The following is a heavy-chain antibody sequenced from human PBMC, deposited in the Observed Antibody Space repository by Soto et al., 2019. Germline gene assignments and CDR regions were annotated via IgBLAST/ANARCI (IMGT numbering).Heavy chain of an antibody. CDR3: AKNQERELPRVIDF. D-gene: IGHD1-7*01. J-gene: IGHJ4*02. CDR2: MSGSSSTT. V-gene: IGHV3-23*01. CDR1: GLTFSNYA. Sequence: GGSLRLSCATSGLTFSNYAMSWVRQAPGGGLEWVSSMSGSSSTTYYADSVRGRFTISRDRSKNTLYLQMSSLRAEDTALYYCAKNQERELPRVIDFWGQGT.